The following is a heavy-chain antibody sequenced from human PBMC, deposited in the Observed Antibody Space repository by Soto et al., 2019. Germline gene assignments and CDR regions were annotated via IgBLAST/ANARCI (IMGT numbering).Heavy chain of an antibody. CDR1: GGTFSSYA. Sequence: QVQLVQSGAEVKKPGSSVKVSCKASGGTFSSYAISWVRQAPGQGLEWMGGIIPIFGTANYAQKFQGRVTITADESTSTAYMELSSLRSEDTAVYYCASNCISTSCYTTHYYYYGMDVWGQGTTVTVSS. CDR2: IIPIFGTA. J-gene: IGHJ6*02. V-gene: IGHV1-69*12. D-gene: IGHD2-2*01. CDR3: ASNCISTSCYTTHYYYYGMDV.